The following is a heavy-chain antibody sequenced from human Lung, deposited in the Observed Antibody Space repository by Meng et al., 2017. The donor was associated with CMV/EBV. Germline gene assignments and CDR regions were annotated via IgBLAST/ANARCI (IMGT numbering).Heavy chain of an antibody. V-gene: IGHV1-18*01. J-gene: IGHJ4*02. CDR2: FVNYVDT. CDR3: ASGTPGRSYCDY. D-gene: IGHD2-15*01. CDR1: GYTFGSYG. Sequence: QVQLVQSGARGKKPGASVRVSCKASGYTFGSYGICWVRQAPGQGLEWMGWFVNYVDTYPAPKFQGRVTMTTDTHTNTAFMELRSLTSDDTAVYYCASGTPGRSYCDYWGQGTLVTASS.